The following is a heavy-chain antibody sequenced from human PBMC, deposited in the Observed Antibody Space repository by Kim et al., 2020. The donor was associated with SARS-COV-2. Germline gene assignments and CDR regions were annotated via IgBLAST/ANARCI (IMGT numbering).Heavy chain of an antibody. CDR1: GGSISSSSYY. V-gene: IGHV4-39*01. Sequence: SETLSPTCTVSGGSISSSSYYWGWIRQPLGKGLEWIGSIYYSGSTYYNPSLKSRVTISVDTSKNQFSLKLSSVTAADTAVYYCARRIGSGKTFDYWGQGTLVTVSS. CDR3: ARRIGSGKTFDY. J-gene: IGHJ4*02. D-gene: IGHD3-10*01. CDR2: IYYSGST.